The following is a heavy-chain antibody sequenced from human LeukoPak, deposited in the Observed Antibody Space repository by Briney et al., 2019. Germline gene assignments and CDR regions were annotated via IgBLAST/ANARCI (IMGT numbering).Heavy chain of an antibody. CDR1: GFSVTNNY. V-gene: IGHV3-53*01. Sequence: PGGSLPLSRADSGFSVTNNYMSWVRQAPGKGLEWVSVFYVGGATYYADSVKGRFTISRDNSENTLYLQMKSLRAGDTAIYYCARGDGDNFFDYWAEGPGDPVSS. CDR3: ARGDGDNFFDY. J-gene: IGHJ4*02. D-gene: IGHD4-17*01. CDR2: FYVGGAT.